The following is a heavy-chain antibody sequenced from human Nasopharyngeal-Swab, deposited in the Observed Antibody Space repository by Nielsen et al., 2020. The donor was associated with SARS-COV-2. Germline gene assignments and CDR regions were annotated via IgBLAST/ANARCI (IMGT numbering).Heavy chain of an antibody. CDR3: ATIYAIVGASGSFDY. V-gene: IGHV1-24*01. D-gene: IGHD1-26*01. CDR1: GYTLTDLS. CDR2: FDPEDGET. Sequence: ASVKVSCKVSGYTLTDLSMHWVRQAPGKGLEWMGGFDPEDGETIYAQKFQGRVTMTEDTSTDTAYMELSSLRSEDTAVYYCATIYAIVGASGSFDYWGQGTLVTVSS. J-gene: IGHJ4*02.